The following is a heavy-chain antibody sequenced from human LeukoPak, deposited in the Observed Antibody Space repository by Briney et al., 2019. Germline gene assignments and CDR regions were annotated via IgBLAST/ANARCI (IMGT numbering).Heavy chain of an antibody. J-gene: IGHJ5*02. Sequence: GASVKVSCKASGYTFTSYDISWVRQATGQGLEWMGGMNPNSGNTGYAQKFQGRVTMTRNTSISTAYMELSSLRSEDTAVYYCARERSCSGGSCYWFDPWGQGTLVTVSS. CDR1: GYTFTSYD. V-gene: IGHV1-8*01. CDR2: MNPNSGNT. CDR3: ARERSCSGGSCYWFDP. D-gene: IGHD2-15*01.